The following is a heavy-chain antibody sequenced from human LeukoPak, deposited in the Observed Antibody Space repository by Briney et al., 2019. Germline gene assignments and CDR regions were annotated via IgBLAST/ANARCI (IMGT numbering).Heavy chain of an antibody. CDR3: ARDRSCSSTSCYHDY. V-gene: IGHV1-18*01. J-gene: IGHJ4*02. CDR2: ISAYNGNT. D-gene: IGHD2-2*01. Sequence: ASVKVSCKASGYTFTSYGISWVRQAPGQGLEWMGWISAYNGNTNYAQKLHGRVTMTTDTSTSTAYMELRSLRSDDTAVYYCARDRSCSSTSCYHDYWGQGTLVTVSS. CDR1: GYTFTSYG.